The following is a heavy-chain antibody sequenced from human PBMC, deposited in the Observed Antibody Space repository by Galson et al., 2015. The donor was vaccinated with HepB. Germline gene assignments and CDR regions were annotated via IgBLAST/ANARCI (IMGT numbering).Heavy chain of an antibody. V-gene: IGHV3-23*01. Sequence: SLRLSCAASGFTFSTYAMTWVRQTPGKGLDWVATITGGGGSTYYADSVKGRFTISRDNSRDTVYLQMNSLRAEDTALYYCAKGFVGATGQFDYWGQGALVTVSS. CDR2: ITGGGGST. D-gene: IGHD1-26*01. CDR1: GFTFSTYA. J-gene: IGHJ4*02. CDR3: AKGFVGATGQFDY.